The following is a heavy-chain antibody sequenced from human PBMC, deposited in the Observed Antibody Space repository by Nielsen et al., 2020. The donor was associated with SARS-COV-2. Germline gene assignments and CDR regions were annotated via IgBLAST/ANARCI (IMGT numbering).Heavy chain of an antibody. CDR3: ARGVDSGSQVGFDP. CDR1: GGSISSSSYY. Sequence: SETLSLTCIVSGGSISSSSYYWGWIRQPPGKGLEWIGSIFYSGSTYYNPSLKSRVTISIDTSKNQFSLKLRSVTAADTAVYYCARGVDSGSQVGFDPWGQGTLVTVSS. CDR2: IFYSGST. V-gene: IGHV4-39*07. J-gene: IGHJ5*02. D-gene: IGHD1-26*01.